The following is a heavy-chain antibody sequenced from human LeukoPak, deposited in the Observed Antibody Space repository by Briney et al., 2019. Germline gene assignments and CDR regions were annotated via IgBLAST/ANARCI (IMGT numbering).Heavy chain of an antibody. J-gene: IGHJ5*02. D-gene: IGHD3-10*01. Sequence: ASVKVSCKASGYTFTSYDINWVRQATGQGLEWMGWMNPNNGNTGYAQKFQGRVTMTRNTSISTAYMELSSLRSEDTAVYYCARARVGPSWFGELENWFDPWGQGTLVTVSS. CDR2: MNPNNGNT. V-gene: IGHV1-8*01. CDR1: GYTFTSYD. CDR3: ARARVGPSWFGELENWFDP.